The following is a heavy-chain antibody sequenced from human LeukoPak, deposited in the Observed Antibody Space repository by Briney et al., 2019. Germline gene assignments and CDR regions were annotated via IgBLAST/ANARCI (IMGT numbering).Heavy chain of an antibody. CDR1: GGSINSYY. CDR3: ARRVPHWYFDL. J-gene: IGHJ2*01. Sequence: PSETLSLTCTVSGGSINSYYWSWIRQPPGKGLEWIGHIYYSGSTNYNPSLKSRVTISVDTSKNQFSLKLSSVTAADTAVYHCARRVPHWYFDLWGRGTLVTVSS. V-gene: IGHV4-59*01. D-gene: IGHD3-10*01. CDR2: IYYSGST.